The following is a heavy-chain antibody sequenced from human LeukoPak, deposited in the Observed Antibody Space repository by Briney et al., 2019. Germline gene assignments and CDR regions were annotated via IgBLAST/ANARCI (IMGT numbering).Heavy chain of an antibody. Sequence: SVKVSCKASGYTFTNYGISWVRQAPGQGLEWMGGIIPIFGTPNYAQKFQGRVTITADKSTSTAYMELSSLRSEDTAVYYCANFCGYSNYVYFDYWGQGTLVTVSS. CDR2: IIPIFGTP. CDR1: GYTFTNYG. CDR3: ANFCGYSNYVYFDY. V-gene: IGHV1-69*06. J-gene: IGHJ4*02. D-gene: IGHD4-11*01.